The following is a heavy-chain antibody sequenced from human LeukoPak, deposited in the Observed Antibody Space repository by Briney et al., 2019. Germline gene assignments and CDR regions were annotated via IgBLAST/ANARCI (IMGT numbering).Heavy chain of an antibody. J-gene: IGHJ4*02. CDR2: IYYSGIT. D-gene: IGHD6-13*01. CDR1: GGSISNVDYY. V-gene: IGHV4-30-4*01. CDR3: ARVRRGVAAAGTGSYFDY. Sequence: SETLSLACIVSGGSISNVDYYWSWIRQPPGKGLEWIAYIYYSGITYYNPSLKSRVTISIDKSKNQFSLRLSSVTAADTAVYYCARVRRGVAAAGTGSYFDYWGQGTLVTVSS.